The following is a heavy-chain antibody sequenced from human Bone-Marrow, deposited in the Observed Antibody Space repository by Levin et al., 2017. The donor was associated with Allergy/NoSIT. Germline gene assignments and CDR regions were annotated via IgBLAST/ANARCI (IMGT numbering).Heavy chain of an antibody. CDR1: GFTFSSYG. CDR3: ARFASSGWYYFDY. J-gene: IGHJ4*02. CDR2: IWYDGSNK. V-gene: IGHV3-33*01. Sequence: GGSLRLSCAASGFTFSSYGMHWVRQAQGKGLEWVAVIWYDGSNKYYADSVKGRFTISRDNSKNTLYLQMNSLRAEDTAVYYCARFASSGWYYFDYWGQGTLVTVSS. D-gene: IGHD2-15*01.